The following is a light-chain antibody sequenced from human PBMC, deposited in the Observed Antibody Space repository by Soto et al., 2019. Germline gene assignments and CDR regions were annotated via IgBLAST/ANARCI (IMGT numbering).Light chain of an antibody. J-gene: IGKJ4*01. Sequence: QSPSSLSASVGDRVTMSCRASQGIRSDLVWYQQKPGKAPKLLIYAASSLQSGVPSRFSGSGYGTDFTLTISSLQPEDSATYYCQQADSFPLTFGGGTKVDIK. V-gene: IGKV1-6*02. CDR1: QGIRSD. CDR2: AAS. CDR3: QQADSFPLT.